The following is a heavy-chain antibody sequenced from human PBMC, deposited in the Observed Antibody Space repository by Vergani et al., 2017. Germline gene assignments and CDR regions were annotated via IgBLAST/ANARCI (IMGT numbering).Heavy chain of an antibody. V-gene: IGHV4-34*01. Sequence: QVQLQQWGGGLLKPSETLSLTCVVNGGSFTSYHWTWIRQSPGEGLEWVGDIDHTGRPDYNPAVKSRLTMSVDKSRNQFSLTLNSVTATDTAIYFCARVNTETNGHLYYYYYMDVWGQGTVVTVS. CDR2: IDHTGRP. CDR1: GGSFTSYH. J-gene: IGHJ6*03. CDR3: ARVNTETNGHLYYYYYMDV. D-gene: IGHD4-11*01.